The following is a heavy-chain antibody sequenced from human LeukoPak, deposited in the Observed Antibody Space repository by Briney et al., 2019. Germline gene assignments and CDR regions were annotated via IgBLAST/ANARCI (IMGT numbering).Heavy chain of an antibody. D-gene: IGHD3-10*01. CDR2: IIPIFGTA. Sequence: SVKVSCKASGGTFSSYAISWVRQAPGQGLEWMGGIIPIFGTANYAQKFQGRVTITADESTSTAYMELSSLRSEDTAVYYCAREEDYYGSGSYYNSFDYWGQGTLVTVSS. J-gene: IGHJ4*02. CDR1: GGTFSSYA. V-gene: IGHV1-69*01. CDR3: AREEDYYGSGSYYNSFDY.